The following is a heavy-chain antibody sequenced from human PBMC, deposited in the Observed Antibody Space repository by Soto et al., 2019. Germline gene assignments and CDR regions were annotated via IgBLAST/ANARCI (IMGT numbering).Heavy chain of an antibody. J-gene: IGHJ6*02. CDR1: GFTFSSYG. CDR2: ISYDGSNK. D-gene: IGHD1-7*01. V-gene: IGHV3-30*18. Sequence: QVQLVESGGGVVQPGRSLRLSCAASGFTFSSYGMHWVRQAPGKGLEWVAVISYDGSNKYYADSVKGRFTISRDNSKNTLYLQMNSLRAEDTAVYYCAKDLGGTTRGYYYYGMDVWGQGTMVTVSS. CDR3: AKDLGGTTRGYYYYGMDV.